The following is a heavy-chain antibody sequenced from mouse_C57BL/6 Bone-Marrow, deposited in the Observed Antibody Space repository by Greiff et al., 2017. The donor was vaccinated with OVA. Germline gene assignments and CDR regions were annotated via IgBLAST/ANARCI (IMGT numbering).Heavy chain of an antibody. J-gene: IGHJ2*01. Sequence: QVQLQQSGPELVKPGASVKISCKASGYTFTDYYINWVKQRPGQGLEWIGWIFPGSGSTYYNEKFKGKANLNVDKSSSTAYMLLSSLASEDSAVYFCARSETGTPFDDWGQGTTLTVSS. D-gene: IGHD4-1*01. V-gene: IGHV1-75*01. CDR1: GYTFTDYY. CDR2: IFPGSGST. CDR3: ARSETGTPFDD.